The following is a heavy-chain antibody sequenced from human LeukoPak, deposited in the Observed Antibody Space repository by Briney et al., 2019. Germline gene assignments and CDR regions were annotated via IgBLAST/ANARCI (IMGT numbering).Heavy chain of an antibody. Sequence: SVKVSCKASGGTFSYYAISWVRQAPGQGLEWMGGIIPIFGTANYAQKFQGRVTITADESTSTAYMELSSLRSEDTAVYYCARARTGDFWDFDYWGQGTLVTVSS. D-gene: IGHD7-27*01. CDR3: ARARTGDFWDFDY. CDR2: IIPIFGTA. CDR1: GGTFSYYA. J-gene: IGHJ4*02. V-gene: IGHV1-69*13.